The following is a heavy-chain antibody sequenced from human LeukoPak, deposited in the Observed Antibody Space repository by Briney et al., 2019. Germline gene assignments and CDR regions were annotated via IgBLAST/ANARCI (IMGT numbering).Heavy chain of an antibody. Sequence: PSETLSLTCTVSGDSISSGSNYWSWIRQPAGKGLEWIGRIYAAGGTNYNPSLENRVTISLERSTNQISLRLTSVTAADAAVYFCARVEVSIWGGQYKDVWGKGTTVTVSS. CDR2: IYAAGGT. CDR3: ARVEVSIWGGQYKDV. CDR1: GDSISSGSNY. J-gene: IGHJ6*03. V-gene: IGHV4-61*02. D-gene: IGHD7-27*01.